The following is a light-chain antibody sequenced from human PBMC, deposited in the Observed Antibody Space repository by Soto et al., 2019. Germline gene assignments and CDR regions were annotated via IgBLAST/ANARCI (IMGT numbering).Light chain of an antibody. CDR1: QSISSY. CDR3: QHSYSTPYT. CDR2: AAS. J-gene: IGKJ2*01. Sequence: DILMTQSPSSLSASVGDRVTITCRASQSISSYLNWYKQKPGKAPKLLIYAASSLQSGVPSRFSGSGSWTDFTLTISSLQPEDFSTYYCQHSYSTPYTFGQWTKLEIK. V-gene: IGKV1-39*01.